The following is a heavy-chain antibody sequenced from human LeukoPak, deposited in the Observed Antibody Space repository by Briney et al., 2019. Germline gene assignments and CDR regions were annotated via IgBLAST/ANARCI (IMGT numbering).Heavy chain of an antibody. CDR3: ASLLTPFDY. J-gene: IGHJ4*02. V-gene: IGHV1-2*06. Sequence: GASVKVSCKASGYTFTSYGISWVRQAPGQGLEWMGRINPNSGGTNYAQKFQGRVTMTRDTSISTAYMELSRLRSDDTAVYYCASLLTPFDYWGRGTLVTVSS. D-gene: IGHD3-9*01. CDR2: INPNSGGT. CDR1: GYTFTSYG.